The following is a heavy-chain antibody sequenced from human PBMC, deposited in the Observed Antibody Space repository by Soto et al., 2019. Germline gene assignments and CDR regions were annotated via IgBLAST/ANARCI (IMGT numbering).Heavy chain of an antibody. V-gene: IGHV3-30*18. CDR3: AKDGSMVRGAWGYYGMDV. Sequence: HPGGSLRLSCAASGFTFSSYGMHWVRQAPGKGLEWVAVISYDGSNKYYADSVKGRFTISRDNSKNTLYLQMNSLRAEDTAVYYCAKDGSMVRGAWGYYGMDVWGQGTTVTVSS. CDR2: ISYDGSNK. J-gene: IGHJ6*02. D-gene: IGHD3-10*01. CDR1: GFTFSSYG.